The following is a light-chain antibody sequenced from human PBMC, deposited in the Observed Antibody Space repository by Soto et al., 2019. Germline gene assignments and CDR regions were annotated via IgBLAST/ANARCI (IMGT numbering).Light chain of an antibody. CDR3: SSYTSTDNHVV. V-gene: IGLV2-14*01. CDR2: QVS. CDR1: SSDIGAYNY. J-gene: IGLJ2*01. Sequence: QSALTQNASVSGSPGQSITISCTGTSSDIGAYNYVSWYQQHPGKAPKVMIYQVSNRPSGVSNRFSGSKSGNTASLTISGLRAEDEAEYYCSSYTSTDNHVVFGGGTKLTVL.